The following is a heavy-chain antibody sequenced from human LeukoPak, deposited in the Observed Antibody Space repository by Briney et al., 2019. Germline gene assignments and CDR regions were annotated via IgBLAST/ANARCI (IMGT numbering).Heavy chain of an antibody. Sequence: ASVKVSCKASGYTFTSYDINWVRQATGQGLEWMGWMNPNSGNTGYAQKFQGRVTMTRSTSISTAYMELSSLRSEDTAVYYCARVLRYSSGWYYYYYYMDVWGKGTTVTISS. V-gene: IGHV1-8*01. CDR3: ARVLRYSSGWYYYYYYMDV. CDR1: GYTFTSYD. D-gene: IGHD6-19*01. J-gene: IGHJ6*03. CDR2: MNPNSGNT.